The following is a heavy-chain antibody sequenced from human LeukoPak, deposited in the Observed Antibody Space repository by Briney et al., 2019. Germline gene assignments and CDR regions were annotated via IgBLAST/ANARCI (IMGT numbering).Heavy chain of an antibody. V-gene: IGHV1-2*02. Sequence: ASVKVSCKASGYTFTGYYMHWVRQAPGQGLEWMGWINPNSGGTYYAQKFQGRVTMTRDTSINTAYMEVSRLRSDDTAVYYCARVGNPLVTVFARFDPWGQGTLVTVSS. J-gene: IGHJ5*02. CDR2: INPNSGGT. CDR3: ARVGNPLVTVFARFDP. D-gene: IGHD3-3*01. CDR1: GYTFTGYY.